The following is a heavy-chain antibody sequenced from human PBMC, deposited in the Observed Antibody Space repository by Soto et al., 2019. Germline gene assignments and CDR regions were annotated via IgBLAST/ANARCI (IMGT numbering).Heavy chain of an antibody. CDR2: INHSGST. V-gene: IGHV4-34*01. Sequence: PSETLSLTCAVYGGSFSGYYWSWIRQPPGKGLEWIGEINHSGSTNYNPSLKSRVTISVDTSKNQFSLKLSSVTAADTAVYYCARAGGLLLGPTKYIQLSGQGTLVTVSS. D-gene: IGHD1-26*01. CDR3: ARAGGLLLGPTKYIQL. CDR1: GGSFSGYY. J-gene: IGHJ1*01.